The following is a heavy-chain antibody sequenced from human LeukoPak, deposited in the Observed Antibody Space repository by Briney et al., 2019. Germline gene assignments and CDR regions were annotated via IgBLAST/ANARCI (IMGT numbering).Heavy chain of an antibody. D-gene: IGHD6-19*01. J-gene: IGHJ4*02. V-gene: IGHV5-51*01. CDR1: GYRLTNNW. CDR2: IYPGDSDT. Sequence: GESLKISCKVSGYRLTNNWIGWVRQVPGKGLEWMGIIYPGDSDTRYSPSFQGQVTISADKSISTAYLQWSSLKASDTAMYYCARQRTSSGWYDYWGQGTLVTVSS. CDR3: ARQRTSSGWYDY.